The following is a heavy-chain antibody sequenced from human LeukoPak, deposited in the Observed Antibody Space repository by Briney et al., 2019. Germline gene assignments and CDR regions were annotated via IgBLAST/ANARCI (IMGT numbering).Heavy chain of an antibody. CDR1: GFTFSSYN. Sequence: GGSLRLSCAASGFTFSSYNMNWVRQAPGKGLEWVSSISSSRSYTYYADSVRGRFTISRDNAKNSLYLQMNRLRAEDTAVYYCVGRTSWHDAFDIWGQGTMVTVSS. CDR2: ISSSRSYT. J-gene: IGHJ3*02. CDR3: VGRTSWHDAFDI. D-gene: IGHD2-2*01. V-gene: IGHV3-21*01.